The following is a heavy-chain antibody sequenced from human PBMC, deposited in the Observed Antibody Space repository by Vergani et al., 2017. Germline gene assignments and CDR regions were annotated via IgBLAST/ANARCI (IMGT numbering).Heavy chain of an antibody. D-gene: IGHD6-13*01. J-gene: IGHJ5*02. Sequence: QVQLQQWGAGLLKPSETLSLTCAVYGGSFSGYYWSWIRQPPGKGLEWSGEINHSGSTNYNPSLKSRVTISVDTSKNQCSRKLSSVTAAHTAVYYCARVPAYSSIWSLERRRWFDPWGQGTLVTVSS. CDR2: INHSGST. CDR1: GGSFSGYY. CDR3: ARVPAYSSIWSLERRRWFDP. V-gene: IGHV4-34*01.